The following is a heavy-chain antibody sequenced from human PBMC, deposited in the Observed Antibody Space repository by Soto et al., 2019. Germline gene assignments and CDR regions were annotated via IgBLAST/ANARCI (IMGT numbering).Heavy chain of an antibody. Sequence: VASVKVSCKASGGTFSSYAISWVRQAPGQGLEWMGGIIPIFGTANYAQKFQGRVTITADESTSTAYMELSSLRSEDTAVYYCARDLGVATNQFDYWGQGTLVTVSS. D-gene: IGHD5-12*01. V-gene: IGHV1-69*13. CDR3: ARDLGVATNQFDY. CDR1: GGTFSSYA. CDR2: IIPIFGTA. J-gene: IGHJ4*02.